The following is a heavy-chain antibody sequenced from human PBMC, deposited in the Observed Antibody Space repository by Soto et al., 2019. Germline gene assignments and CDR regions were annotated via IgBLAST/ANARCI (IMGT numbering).Heavy chain of an antibody. V-gene: IGHV3-23*01. D-gene: IGHD6-13*01. CDR2: ISGSGGST. Sequence: GGSLRLSCAASGFTFSSYAMSWVRQAPGKGLEWVSAISGSGGSTYYADSVKGRFTISRDNSKNTLYLQMNSLRAEDTAVYYCAKVGDHSSSWYEGWYFDYWGQGTLVTVSS. CDR3: AKVGDHSSSWYEGWYFDY. J-gene: IGHJ4*02. CDR1: GFTFSSYA.